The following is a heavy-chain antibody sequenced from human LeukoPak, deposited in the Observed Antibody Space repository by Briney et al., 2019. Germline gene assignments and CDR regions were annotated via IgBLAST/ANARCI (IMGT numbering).Heavy chain of an antibody. Sequence: GGSLRLSCAASGFTFSDYSMNWVRQAPGKGPEWISYINGFSSAIYYADSVRGRFTISRENAKNSLSLQMNSLRAEDTAVYYCAKPRIAVVPVVPFDYWGQGTLVTVSS. CDR1: GFTFSDYS. J-gene: IGHJ4*02. CDR2: INGFSSAI. D-gene: IGHD6-19*01. CDR3: AKPRIAVVPVVPFDY. V-gene: IGHV3-48*01.